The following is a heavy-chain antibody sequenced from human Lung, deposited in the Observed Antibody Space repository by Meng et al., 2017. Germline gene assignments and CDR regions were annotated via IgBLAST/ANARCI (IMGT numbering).Heavy chain of an antibody. V-gene: IGHV4-34*01. Sequence: QVQLQQWGAGLLKPSETLALTCAVYGGSFSGYYWSWIRQPPGKGLEWIEEISHSGSTNYNPSLKSRVTISVDTSKNQFSLQLTSVTAADTAMYYCTRAPLPAGRGLKNWFEPWGQGTLVTVSS. J-gene: IGHJ5*02. CDR1: GGSFSGYY. D-gene: IGHD2-2*01. CDR2: ISHSGST. CDR3: TRAPLPAGRGLKNWFEP.